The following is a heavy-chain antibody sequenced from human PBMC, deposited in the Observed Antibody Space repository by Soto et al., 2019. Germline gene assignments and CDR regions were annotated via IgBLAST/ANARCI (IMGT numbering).Heavy chain of an antibody. CDR3: SSGLQHNSGYSS. CDR2: INPSGGST. D-gene: IGHD6-19*01. V-gene: IGHV1-46*03. CDR1: GYTFTSSF. Sequence: ASVKVSCKASGYTFTSSFLHWVRQAPGQGLEWMGIINPSGGSTSYAQKFQGRLTLTRDTSTSTAYMELSSLRSEDMAVYYCSSGLQHNSGYSSWGQGTLVTVSS. J-gene: IGHJ5*02.